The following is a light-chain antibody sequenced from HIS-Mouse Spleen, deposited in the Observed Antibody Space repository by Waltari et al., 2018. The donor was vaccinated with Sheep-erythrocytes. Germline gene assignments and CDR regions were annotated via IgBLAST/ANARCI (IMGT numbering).Light chain of an antibody. CDR1: QSVSSSY. CDR3: QQYGSSR. CDR2: GAS. Sequence: EIVLTQSPGTLSLSPGERATLSCRASQSVSSSYLAWYQQKPGQAPRLLSYGASSRATGIPDRVSGSGSGTDFTLTISRLEPEDFAVYYCQQYGSSRFGGGTKVEIK. J-gene: IGKJ4*01. V-gene: IGKV3-20*01.